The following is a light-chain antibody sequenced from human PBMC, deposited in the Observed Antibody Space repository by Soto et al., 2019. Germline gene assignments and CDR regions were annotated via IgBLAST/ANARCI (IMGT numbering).Light chain of an antibody. CDR3: SSYTSSSTLV. CDR2: EVS. Sequence: QSALTQPASVSGSPGQSITISCTGTSSDVGGYNYVSWYQQHPGKAPKLMIYEVSNRPSGVSNRFSGSKSGNTASLTISWLQAEDGADYYCSSYTSSSTLVFGGGTKLTVL. V-gene: IGLV2-14*01. J-gene: IGLJ3*02. CDR1: SSDVGGYNY.